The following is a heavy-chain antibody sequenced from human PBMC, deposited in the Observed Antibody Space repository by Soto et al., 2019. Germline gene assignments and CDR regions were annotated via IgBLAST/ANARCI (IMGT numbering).Heavy chain of an antibody. V-gene: IGHV3-49*03. Sequence: GGSLRLSCTASGFTFGDYAMSCFRQAPGKGLEWVGFIRSKAYGGTTEYAASVKGRFTISRGDSKSIAYLQMNSLKTEDTAVYYCTREGGNYDFWSGYYGPPFDCWGQGTLVTVSS. D-gene: IGHD3-3*01. CDR3: TREGGNYDFWSGYYGPPFDC. CDR2: IRSKAYGGTT. CDR1: GFTFGDYA. J-gene: IGHJ4*02.